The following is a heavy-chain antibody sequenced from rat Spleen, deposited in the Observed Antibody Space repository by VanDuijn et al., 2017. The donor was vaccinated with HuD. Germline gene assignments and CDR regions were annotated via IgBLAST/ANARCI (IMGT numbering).Heavy chain of an antibody. V-gene: IGHV5-31*01. CDR3: ATPAGNYYSGEDYVMDA. D-gene: IGHD1-1*01. J-gene: IGHJ4*01. CDR1: GFTFNNYW. Sequence: EVQLVESGGGLVQPGGSLKLSCVASGFTFNNYWMAWIRQAPGKGLEWIASITNSGGITYYPDSVKGRFTISRDNAKSTLYLQMDSLRSEDTATYYCATPAGNYYSGEDYVMDAWGQGASVTVSS. CDR2: ITNSGGIT.